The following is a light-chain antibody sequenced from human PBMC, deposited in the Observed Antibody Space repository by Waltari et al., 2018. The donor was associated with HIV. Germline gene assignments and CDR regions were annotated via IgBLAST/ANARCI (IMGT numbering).Light chain of an antibody. CDR1: SSNIGAGYD. J-gene: IGLJ2*01. V-gene: IGLV1-40*01. CDR2: DNT. CDR3: QSYDSSLKVI. Sequence: QSVLTQPPSVPGAPGQRVTIPCTGTSSNIGAGYDVHWYPQFPGSVPRLLIYDNTNRPSGVPDRFSGSKSGTSASLAISGLQAEDEADYYCQSYDSSLKVIFGGGTKVTVL.